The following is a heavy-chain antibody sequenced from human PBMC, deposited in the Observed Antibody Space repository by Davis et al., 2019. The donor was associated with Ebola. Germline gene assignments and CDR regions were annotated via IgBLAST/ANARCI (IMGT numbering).Heavy chain of an antibody. V-gene: IGHV3-49*04. CDR2: IRSKAYGGTT. D-gene: IGHD4-23*01. CDR1: GFTFGDYA. CDR3: SRDYGGAGDY. Sequence: GGSLRLSCPASGFTFGDYAMSWVRQAPGKGLEWVGFIRSKAYGGTTEYAASVKGRFTISRDDSKSIAYLKMDSLKTEDTAVYYCSRDYGGAGDYWGQGTLVTVSS. J-gene: IGHJ4*02.